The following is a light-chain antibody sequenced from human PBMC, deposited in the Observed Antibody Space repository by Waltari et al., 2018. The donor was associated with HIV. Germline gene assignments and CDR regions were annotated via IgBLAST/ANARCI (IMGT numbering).Light chain of an antibody. J-gene: IGLJ3*02. Sequence: QSVLTQPPSLSWAPGHRVTISSPRRSSPIGAGYHVHRYQQLPGTPPKLLIFGNNDRPSGVPDRFSGSKSGTSASLAITGLQAEDEADYYCQSYDSSLSGWVFGGGTKLTVL. CDR1: SSPIGAGYH. CDR2: GNN. V-gene: IGLV1-40*01. CDR3: QSYDSSLSGWV.